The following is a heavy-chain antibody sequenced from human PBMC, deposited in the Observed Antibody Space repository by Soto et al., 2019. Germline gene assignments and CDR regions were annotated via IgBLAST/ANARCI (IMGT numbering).Heavy chain of an antibody. Sequence: PSETLSLTFTVCGGSVSSGSYYWSWIRQPPGKGLEWIGYIYYSGSTNYNPSLKSRVTISVDTSKNQFSLKLSSVTAADTAVYYCARGVSVGARPYYYYGMDVWGQGTTVTVSS. D-gene: IGHD1-26*01. J-gene: IGHJ6*02. CDR2: IYYSGST. CDR3: ARGVSVGARPYYYYGMDV. V-gene: IGHV4-61*01. CDR1: GGSVSSGSYY.